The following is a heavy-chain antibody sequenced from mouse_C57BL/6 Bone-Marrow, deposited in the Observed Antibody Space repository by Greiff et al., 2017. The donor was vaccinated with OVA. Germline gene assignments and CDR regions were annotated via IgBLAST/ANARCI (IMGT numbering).Heavy chain of an antibody. V-gene: IGHV14-4*01. CDR3: TTPSGSSYYFDY. Sequence: EVMLVESGAELVRPGASVKLSCTASGFNIKDDYMHWVKQRPEQGLEWIGWIDPENGDTEYASKFQGKATITADTSSNTAYLPLSSLTSEDTAVYYCTTPSGSSYYFDYWGQGTTLTVSS. J-gene: IGHJ2*01. CDR2: IDPENGDT. D-gene: IGHD1-1*01. CDR1: GFNIKDDY.